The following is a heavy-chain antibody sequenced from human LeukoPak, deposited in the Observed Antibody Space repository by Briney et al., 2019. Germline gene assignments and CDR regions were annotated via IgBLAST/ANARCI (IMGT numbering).Heavy chain of an antibody. D-gene: IGHD3-9*01. Sequence: GGSLRLSCAASGLTFSDSWMNWVRQAPGKGLEWVANIKQDGSEKYYVDSVKGRFTISRDNAENSLYLQMNSLRVEDTAIYYCARWMTGFGYWGQGTLVTVSS. CDR2: IKQDGSEK. J-gene: IGHJ4*02. CDR1: GLTFSDSW. V-gene: IGHV3-7*03. CDR3: ARWMTGFGY.